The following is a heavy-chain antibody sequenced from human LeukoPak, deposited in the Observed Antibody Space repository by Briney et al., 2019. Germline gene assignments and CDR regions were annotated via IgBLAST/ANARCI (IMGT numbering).Heavy chain of an antibody. J-gene: IGHJ4*02. CDR1: GFTFSSYS. V-gene: IGHV3-48*01. Sequence: GGSLRLSCAASGFTFSSYSMNWVRPAPGKGLEWVSYISSSSSTIYYADSVKGRFTISRDNAKNSLYLQMNSLRVEDTAVYYCARADWGSVDYWGQGTLVTVSS. D-gene: IGHD7-27*01. CDR3: ARADWGSVDY. CDR2: ISSSSSTI.